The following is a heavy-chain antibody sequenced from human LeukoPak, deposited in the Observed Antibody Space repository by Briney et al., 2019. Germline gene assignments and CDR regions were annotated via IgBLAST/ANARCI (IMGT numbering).Heavy chain of an antibody. V-gene: IGHV4-34*01. Sequence: GSLRLSCAAPGFTVGTNYMSWVRQAPGKGLEWIGEINHSGSTNYNPSLKSRVTISVDTSKNQFSLKLSSVTAADTAVYYCARGFGGATEAGRYFDYWGQGTLVTVSS. CDR2: INHSGST. CDR3: ARGFGGATEAGRYFDY. CDR1: GFTVGTNY. J-gene: IGHJ4*02. D-gene: IGHD3-16*01.